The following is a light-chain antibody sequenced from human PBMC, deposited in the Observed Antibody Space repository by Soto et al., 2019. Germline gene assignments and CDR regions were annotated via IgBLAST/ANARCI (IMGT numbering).Light chain of an antibody. V-gene: IGKV3-20*01. CDR3: QQYDTPPIT. Sequence: EGVVAQARGTLALSTGESATLMCRASQFVSSKSLAWYQQKPGQAPRLLIFDTFTRATGIPDRSSGSGSRTYLTLTFTPLEPEHFAVYFLQQYDTPPITFGQGTRLEIK. J-gene: IGKJ5*01. CDR2: DTF. CDR1: QFVSSKS.